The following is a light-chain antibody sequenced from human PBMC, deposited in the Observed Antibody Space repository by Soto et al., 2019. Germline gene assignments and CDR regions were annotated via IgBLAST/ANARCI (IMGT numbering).Light chain of an antibody. V-gene: IGKV4-1*01. Sequence: DIVMTQSPDSLAVSLGERATINCKSSQSVLYSSNNKNYLAWYQQKPGQPPELLIYWASTRESGVPDRFGGSCSVTYFTRTISSLQAEDVELFYFQQNYTTPWTSGQGTQGEIK. CDR1: QSVLYSSNNKNY. CDR3: QQNYTTPWT. J-gene: IGKJ1*01. CDR2: WAS.